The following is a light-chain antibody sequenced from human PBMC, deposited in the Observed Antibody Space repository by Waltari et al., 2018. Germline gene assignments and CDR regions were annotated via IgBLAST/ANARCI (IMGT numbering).Light chain of an antibody. V-gene: IGLV8-61*01. Sequence: QTVVTQEPSLSVSPGGTVPPTCAFSSGSLSTTSYATWYQQTPGQAPRTLVYKANARSSGVPDRFSGSILGNTAALTITGAQADDESDYYCALYMGSGIWVFGGGTRLTVL. CDR2: KAN. J-gene: IGLJ3*02. CDR1: SGSLSTTSY. CDR3: ALYMGSGIWV.